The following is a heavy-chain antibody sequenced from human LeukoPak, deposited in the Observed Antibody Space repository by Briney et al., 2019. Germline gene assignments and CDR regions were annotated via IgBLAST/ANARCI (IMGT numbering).Heavy chain of an antibody. J-gene: IGHJ4*02. D-gene: IGHD1-1*01. Sequence: SETLSLTCTVSGGSISGYYWTWIRQPPGKGLGWIGYIYYSGSTNYNPSLKSRVTISADTSKIQFSPKLSSVTAADTAVYYCARARPNWNPPDFRGQGTLVTVCS. CDR3: ARARPNWNPPDF. V-gene: IGHV4-59*08. CDR1: GGSISGYY. CDR2: IYYSGST.